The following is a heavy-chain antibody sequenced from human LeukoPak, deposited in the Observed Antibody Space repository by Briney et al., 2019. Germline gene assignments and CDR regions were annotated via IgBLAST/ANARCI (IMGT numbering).Heavy chain of an antibody. CDR1: GGTFSSYA. Sequence: SVKVSCKASGGTFSSYAISWVRQAPGQGLEWMGGIIPIFGTANYAQKFQGRVTITADESTSTAYMELSSLRSEDTAVYYCAKTGRDYGDFFYFDYWGQGTLVTVSS. CDR2: IIPIFGTA. D-gene: IGHD4-17*01. V-gene: IGHV1-69*13. J-gene: IGHJ4*02. CDR3: AKTGRDYGDFFYFDY.